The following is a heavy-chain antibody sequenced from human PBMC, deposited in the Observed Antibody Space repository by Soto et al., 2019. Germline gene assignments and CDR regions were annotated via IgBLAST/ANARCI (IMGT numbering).Heavy chain of an antibody. D-gene: IGHD3-3*01. CDR3: AREPTRSVKRITIFGVVPNDAFDI. CDR1: GFTFSSYS. Sequence: GGSLRLSCAASGFTFSSYSMNWVRQAPGKGLEWVSSISSSSSYIYYADSVKGRFTISRDNAKNSLYLQMNSLRAEDTAVYYCAREPTRSVKRITIFGVVPNDAFDIWGQGTMVTVS. V-gene: IGHV3-21*01. J-gene: IGHJ3*02. CDR2: ISSSSSYI.